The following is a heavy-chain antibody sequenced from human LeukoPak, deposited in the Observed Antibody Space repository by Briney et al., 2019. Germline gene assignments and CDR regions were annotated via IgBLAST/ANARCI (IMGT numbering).Heavy chain of an antibody. Sequence: SGTLSLTCTVSGGSINSYYWSWIRQPPGKGLEWVGYIYYSGSTNYKPSLKRRVTISVDTSKNQFSLKVSSVTAADTAVYYCASSRSSSGWSLIDYWGQGALVTVSS. J-gene: IGHJ4*02. V-gene: IGHV4-59*01. CDR2: IYYSGST. CDR1: GGSINSYY. D-gene: IGHD6-19*01. CDR3: ASSRSSSGWSLIDY.